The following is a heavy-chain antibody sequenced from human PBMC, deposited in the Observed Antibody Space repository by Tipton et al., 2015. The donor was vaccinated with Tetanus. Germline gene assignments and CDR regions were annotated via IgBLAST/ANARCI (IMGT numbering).Heavy chain of an antibody. Sequence: TLSLTCAVSGGLITTGGYSWGWIRQTPGQGLEWIGYIYQTESTYYNPSLRSRLTFSIIRSKNQFSPKLTSVTAADTAVYYCVRGRGLGAYSYGFEYWGRGTHVTVSS. V-gene: IGHV4-30-2*01. J-gene: IGHJ4*02. D-gene: IGHD5-18*01. CDR1: GGLITTGGYS. CDR2: IYQTEST. CDR3: VRGRGLGAYSYGFEY.